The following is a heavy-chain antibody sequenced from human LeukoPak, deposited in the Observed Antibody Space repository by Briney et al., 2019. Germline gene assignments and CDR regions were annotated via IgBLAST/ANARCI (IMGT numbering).Heavy chain of an antibody. CDR3: AKDPVVVIAARFGY. Sequence: GGSLRLSCEASGFTFSSYAMSWVRQAPGKGLEWVSAISGSGGSTYYADSVKGRFTISRDNSKNTLYLQMNSLRAEDTAVYYCAKDPVVVIAARFGYWGQGTLVTVSS. CDR1: GFTFSSYA. D-gene: IGHD2-21*01. CDR2: ISGSGGST. J-gene: IGHJ4*02. V-gene: IGHV3-23*01.